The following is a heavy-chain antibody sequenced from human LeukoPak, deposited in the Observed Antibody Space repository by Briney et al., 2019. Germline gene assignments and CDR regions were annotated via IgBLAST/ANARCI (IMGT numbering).Heavy chain of an antibody. CDR3: AKYSGSYSFDY. V-gene: IGHV3-23*01. Sequence: GGSLRLSCAASGFIFSNYAMSWVRQAPGKGLEWVSDFTGSGGGTYYADSVKGRFTISRDNSRNTLYLQMNSLRAEDTAVYYCAKYSGSYSFDYWGQGTLVTVSS. J-gene: IGHJ4*02. D-gene: IGHD1-26*01. CDR2: FTGSGGGT. CDR1: GFIFSNYA.